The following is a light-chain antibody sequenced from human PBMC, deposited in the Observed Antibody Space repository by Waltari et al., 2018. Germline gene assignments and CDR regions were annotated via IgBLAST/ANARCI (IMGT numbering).Light chain of an antibody. CDR1: NIGSTT. CDR3: QVWDSSSDHVV. CDR2: DDG. Sequence: SYVLTQPPSVSVAPGKTARITCGGDNIGSTTVNWCQQKPGQAPVLVVYDDGDRPSGIPGRFSGSNSGNTATLTISRGEAGDEADYYCQVWDSSSDHVVFGGGTKLTVL. J-gene: IGLJ2*01. V-gene: IGLV3-21*03.